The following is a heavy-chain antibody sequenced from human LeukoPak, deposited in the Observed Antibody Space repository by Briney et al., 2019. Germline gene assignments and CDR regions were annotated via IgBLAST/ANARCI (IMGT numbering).Heavy chain of an antibody. J-gene: IGHJ4*02. D-gene: IGHD6-19*01. V-gene: IGHV4-4*02. Sequence: SETLSLTCAVSGGSISGSNWWSWVRQPPGKGLEWIGEIYHSGSTNYNPSLKSRVTISVDKSKNQFSLKLSSVTAADTAVYYCARRGAVAGHFDYWGQGTLVTVSS. CDR2: IYHSGST. CDR3: ARRGAVAGHFDY. CDR1: GGSISGSNW.